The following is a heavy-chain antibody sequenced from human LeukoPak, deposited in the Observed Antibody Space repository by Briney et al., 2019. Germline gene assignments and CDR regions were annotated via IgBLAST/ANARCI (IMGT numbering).Heavy chain of an antibody. D-gene: IGHD1-14*01. CDR1: GFTFNDYA. CDR3: AKSNSRGVTGTGGLDY. V-gene: IGHV3-9*01. J-gene: IGHJ4*02. Sequence: GRSLRLSCAASGFTFNDYAMHWVRHAPGKGLEWVSGISWNSGSIGYADSVKGRFTISRDNAKNSLYLQMNSLRAEDTALYYCAKSNSRGVTGTGGLDYWGQGTLVTVSS. CDR2: ISWNSGSI.